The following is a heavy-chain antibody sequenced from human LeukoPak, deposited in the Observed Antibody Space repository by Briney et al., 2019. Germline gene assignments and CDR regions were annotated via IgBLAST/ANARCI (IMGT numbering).Heavy chain of an antibody. V-gene: IGHV5-51*01. CDR1: GYSFTTYW. Sequence: GESLKISCKGSGYSFTTYWIGWVRQMPGKGLECMGIIYPGDSDTRYSPSLQGQVTISADKSISTAYLQWSSLKASDTAMYYCARHFKCSGGSCYGDYWGQGTLVTVSS. CDR3: ARHFKCSGGSCYGDY. J-gene: IGHJ4*02. D-gene: IGHD2-15*01. CDR2: IYPGDSDT.